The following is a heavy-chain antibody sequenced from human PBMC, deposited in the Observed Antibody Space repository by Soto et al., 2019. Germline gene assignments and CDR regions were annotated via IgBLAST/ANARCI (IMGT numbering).Heavy chain of an antibody. V-gene: IGHV4-61*08. CDR3: ARVRGDYFNWFDP. CDR1: GGSVSSGGFH. CDR2: IHSSGGT. J-gene: IGHJ5*02. D-gene: IGHD4-17*01. Sequence: LSLTCTVSGGSVSSGGFHWGWVRQPPGKGLEWIAYIHSSGGTDYSPSLKTRVTISLDRSKNQFSLKVNSVTDADTVVYYCARVRGDYFNWFDPWGQGTPVTVSS.